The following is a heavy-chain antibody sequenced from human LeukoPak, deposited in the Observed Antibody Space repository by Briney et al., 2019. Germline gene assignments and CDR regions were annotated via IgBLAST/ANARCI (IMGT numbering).Heavy chain of an antibody. V-gene: IGHV4-59*01. D-gene: IGHD4-17*01. J-gene: IGHJ4*02. Sequence: PSETLSLTCTVSGGSISSYYWSWIRQPPGKGLEWIGYIYYSGSTNYNPSLKSRVTISVDTSKSQFSLKLSSVTAADTAVYYCARDNGDYVYYFDYWGQGTLVTVSS. CDR3: ARDNGDYVYYFDY. CDR1: GGSISSYY. CDR2: IYYSGST.